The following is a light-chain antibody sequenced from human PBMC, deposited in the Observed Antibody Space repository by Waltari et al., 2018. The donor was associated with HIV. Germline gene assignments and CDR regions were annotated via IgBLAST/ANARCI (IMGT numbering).Light chain of an antibody. V-gene: IGLV1-47*02. CDR2: SNF. Sequence: QSVLTQPPSASGTPGQRVAISCSGSSSNIGRYFVYWYQQLPGTAPKLLIFSNFQRPSGVPDRFSGSKSGTSASLAISGLRSEDEADYYCAAWDVSLGGVVFGGGTTLTVL. CDR3: AAWDVSLGGVV. J-gene: IGLJ2*01. CDR1: SSNIGRYF.